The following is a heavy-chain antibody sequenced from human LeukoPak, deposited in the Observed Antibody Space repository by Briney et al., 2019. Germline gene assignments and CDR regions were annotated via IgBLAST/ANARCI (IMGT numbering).Heavy chain of an antibody. J-gene: IGHJ6*02. V-gene: IGHV1-8*01. D-gene: IGHD6-19*01. CDR3: AISVAYYYYYGMDV. Sequence: GASVKVSCKASGYTFTSYDINWVRQATGQGLEWMGWMNPNSGNTGYAQKFQGRVTMTRNTPISTAYMELSSLRSEDTAVYYCAISVAYYYYYGMDVWGQGTTVTVSS. CDR1: GYTFTSYD. CDR2: MNPNSGNT.